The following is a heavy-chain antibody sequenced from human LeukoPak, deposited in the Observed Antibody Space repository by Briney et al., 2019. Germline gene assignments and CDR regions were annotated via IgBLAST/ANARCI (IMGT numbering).Heavy chain of an antibody. CDR2: INHSGST. CDR1: GGSFSGYY. V-gene: IGHV4-34*01. D-gene: IGHD3-10*01. J-gene: IGHJ4*02. Sequence: SETLSLTCAVYGGSFSGYYWSWIRQPPGKGLEWIGEINHSGSTNYNPSLKSRVTISVDTSKNQFSLKLSSVTAADTAVYYCARSLNPLLWFGELLSGSSYIDYWGQGTLVTVSS. CDR3: ARSLNPLLWFGELLSGSSYIDY.